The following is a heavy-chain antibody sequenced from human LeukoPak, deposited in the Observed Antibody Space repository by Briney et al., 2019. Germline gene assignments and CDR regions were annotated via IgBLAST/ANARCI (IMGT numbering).Heavy chain of an antibody. J-gene: IGHJ4*02. V-gene: IGHV3-49*03. Sequence: GGSLRLSCTASGFTFGDYAMSWFRQAPGKGLEWVGFIRSKAYGGTTEYAASVKGRFTISRDDSKSIAYLQMNSLKTKDTAVYYCTTDYDILTGYYGFDYWGQGTLVTVSS. CDR1: GFTFGDYA. D-gene: IGHD3-9*01. CDR2: IRSKAYGGTT. CDR3: TTDYDILTGYYGFDY.